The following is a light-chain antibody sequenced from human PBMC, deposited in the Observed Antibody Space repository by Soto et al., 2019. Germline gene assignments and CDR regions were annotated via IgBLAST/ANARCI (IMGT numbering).Light chain of an antibody. CDR1: NSDVGNYNF. CDR3: CTYAGSFHQ. Sequence: QSALTQPRSVSGSPGQAVTISCTGTNSDVGNYNFVFWYQHHPGKAPKLMIYDVTKRPSGVPDRFSGSKSGNTASLTISGLQPEDEADYYCCTYAGSFHQFGGGTKLTVL. CDR2: DVT. J-gene: IGLJ3*02. V-gene: IGLV2-11*01.